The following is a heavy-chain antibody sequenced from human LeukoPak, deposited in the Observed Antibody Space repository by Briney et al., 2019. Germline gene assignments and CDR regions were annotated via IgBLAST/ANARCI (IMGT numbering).Heavy chain of an antibody. J-gene: IGHJ4*02. CDR3: ARDMTPKYYYDSSGYYGEGDY. CDR1: GFTFSSYW. CDR2: IKQDGIEK. Sequence: PGGSLRLSCAASGFTFSSYWMSWVRQAPGKGLEWVANIKQDGIEKYYVDSVKGRFTISRDNAKNSLYLQVNSLRAEDTAVYYCARDMTPKYYYDSSGYYGEGDYWGQGTLVTVSS. V-gene: IGHV3-7*01. D-gene: IGHD3-22*01.